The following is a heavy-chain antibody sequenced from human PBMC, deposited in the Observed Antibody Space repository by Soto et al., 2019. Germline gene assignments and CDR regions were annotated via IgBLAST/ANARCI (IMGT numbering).Heavy chain of an antibody. D-gene: IGHD3-16*01. Sequence: SETLSLTCSVSGDSVSNDNYYWSWLRQPPGKGLEWIGYIYYSGTTNYNSYLKSRLSLSVDMSKNQFSLKLASVTAADTAVYFCARSQRGRTAFTFDYWGQGALVTVSS. V-gene: IGHV4-61*01. CDR1: GDSVSNDNYY. CDR3: ARSQRGRTAFTFDY. J-gene: IGHJ4*02. CDR2: IYYSGTT.